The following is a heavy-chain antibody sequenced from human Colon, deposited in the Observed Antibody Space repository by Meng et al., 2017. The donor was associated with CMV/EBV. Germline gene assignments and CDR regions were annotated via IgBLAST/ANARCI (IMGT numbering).Heavy chain of an antibody. CDR1: GGSISSFY. J-gene: IGHJ4*02. V-gene: IGHV4-59*01. CDR3: ARGSILDY. CDR2: IHDSGNT. Sequence: SETLSLTCTVSGGSISSFYWSWIRQPPGKGLEWIEYIHDSGNTNHNPSLKSRVTISMDTSKKQFSLRLNSVTAADTAVYYCARGSILDYWGQGTLVTVSS.